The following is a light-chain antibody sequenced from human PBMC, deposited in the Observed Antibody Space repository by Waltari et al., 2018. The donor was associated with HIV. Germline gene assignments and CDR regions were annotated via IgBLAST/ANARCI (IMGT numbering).Light chain of an antibody. V-gene: IGKV1-5*03. CDR3: QQYNSYTLT. J-gene: IGKJ4*01. Sequence: DIEMTQSHSTLSASVGDRVTITCRASQNINSWLAWYQQKPGKAPKLLIYKASSLEGGVPSRFSGSGSGTEFTLTITSLQPDDSATYYCQQYNSYTLTFGGGTKVEIK. CDR2: KAS. CDR1: QNINSW.